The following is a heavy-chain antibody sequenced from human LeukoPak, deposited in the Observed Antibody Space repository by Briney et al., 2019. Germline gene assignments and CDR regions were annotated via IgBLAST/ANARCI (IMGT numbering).Heavy chain of an antibody. CDR2: FSGSGDST. CDR3: AKRYYDILTGYSNYFDY. V-gene: IGHV3-23*01. CDR1: GFTFSSYA. Sequence: GGSLGLSCAASGFTFSSYAMSGVRQAPGKGLEWVSAFSGSGDSTYYADSVKGRFTISRDNSKNTLYLQMNSLRAEDTAVYYCAKRYYDILTGYSNYFDYWGQGTLVTVSS. J-gene: IGHJ4*02. D-gene: IGHD3-9*01.